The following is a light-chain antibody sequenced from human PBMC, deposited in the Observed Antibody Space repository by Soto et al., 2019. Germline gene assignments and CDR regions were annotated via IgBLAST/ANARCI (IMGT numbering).Light chain of an antibody. V-gene: IGKV3-11*01. CDR3: QQRSNWPPIT. J-gene: IGKJ5*01. CDR1: QSVRSN. Sequence: EIVMTQSPATLSLSPVEIATLSCSASQSVRSNLAWYQQKRGQSPRLLIYGASTRATGIPARFSGSGSGTDFTLTISSLEPEDFAVYYCQQRSNWPPITFGQGTRLEIK. CDR2: GAS.